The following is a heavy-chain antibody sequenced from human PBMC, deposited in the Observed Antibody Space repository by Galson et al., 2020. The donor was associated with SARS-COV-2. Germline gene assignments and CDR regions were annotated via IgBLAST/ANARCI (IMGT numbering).Heavy chain of an antibody. D-gene: IGHD6-13*01. V-gene: IGHV3-11*01. CDR2: ISSRGTTV. Sequence: KIGESLKISCTVSGFTFSDYYMTWIRQAPGKGLEWVSYISSRGTTVYYADSVKGRFTISRDNGKNSLYLQMNSLRVEDTAVYYCATDGCVSAAGTLDYWGQGTLVTVSS. J-gene: IGHJ4*01. CDR3: ATDGCVSAAGTLDY. CDR1: GFTFSDYY.